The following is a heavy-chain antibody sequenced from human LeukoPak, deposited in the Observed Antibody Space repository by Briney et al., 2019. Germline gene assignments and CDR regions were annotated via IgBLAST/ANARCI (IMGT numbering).Heavy chain of an antibody. CDR3: ARDGTAPGLYFDL. J-gene: IGHJ4*01. D-gene: IGHD6-13*01. V-gene: IGHV3-7*01. CDR1: GFTFSSYW. CDR2: IKQDGSEK. Sequence: GGSLRLSCAVSGFTFSSYWMNWVRQAPGKGLEWLARIKQDGSEKSYVDSVKGRFTISRDNAKNSLYLQMTSLRAEDTAVYYCARDGTAPGLYFDLWGQGTLVTVSS.